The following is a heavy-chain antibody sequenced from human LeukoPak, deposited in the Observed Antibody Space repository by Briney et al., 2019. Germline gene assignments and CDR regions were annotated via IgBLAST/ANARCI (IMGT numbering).Heavy chain of an antibody. Sequence: VASVKVSCKASGYTFTSYGISWVRQAPGQGLEWMGWISAYNGNTNYAQKLQGRVTMTTDTSTSTAYMELRSLRSDDTAVYYCARVLRYFDWLLSEGYYFDYWGQGTLVTVSS. D-gene: IGHD3-9*01. CDR1: GYTFTSYG. J-gene: IGHJ4*02. V-gene: IGHV1-18*01. CDR3: ARVLRYFDWLLSEGYYFDY. CDR2: ISAYNGNT.